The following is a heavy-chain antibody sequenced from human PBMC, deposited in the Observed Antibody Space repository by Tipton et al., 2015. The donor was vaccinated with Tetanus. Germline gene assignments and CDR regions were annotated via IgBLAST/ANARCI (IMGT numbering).Heavy chain of an antibody. CDR1: GFSFSSYG. D-gene: IGHD6-25*01. CDR2: ISSDGSDT. Sequence: SLRLSCAASGFSFSSYGMHWVRQAPGKGLDWVSLISSDGSDTYSADSLKGRFTISRDNAKNSLFLQMNSLRVEDTAVYYCASGSALDYWGQGALVTVSS. V-gene: IGHV3-30*03. CDR3: ASGSALDY. J-gene: IGHJ4*02.